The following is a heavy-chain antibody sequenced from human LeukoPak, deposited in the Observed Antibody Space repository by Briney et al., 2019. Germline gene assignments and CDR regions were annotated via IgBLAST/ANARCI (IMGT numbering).Heavy chain of an antibody. CDR2: INHSGST. D-gene: IGHD6-13*01. CDR3: ARGLSSSSWSHY. V-gene: IGHV4-34*01. CDR1: GGSFSGYY. J-gene: IGHJ4*02. Sequence: SETLSLTCAVYGGSFSGYYWSWIRQPPGKGLEWIGEINHSGSTNYNSSLKSRVTISVDTSKNQFSLKLSSVTAADTAVYYCARGLSSSSWSHYWGQGTLVTVSS.